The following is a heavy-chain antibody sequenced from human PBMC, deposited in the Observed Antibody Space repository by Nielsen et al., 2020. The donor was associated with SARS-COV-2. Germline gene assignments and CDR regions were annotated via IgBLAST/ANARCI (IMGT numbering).Heavy chain of an antibody. CDR3: AHRRIGLTYYHDSSGYLWDWFDP. CDR1: GFSLSTSGMC. Sequence: SGPTLVKPTQTLTLTCTFSGFSLSTSGMCVSWIRQPPGKALEWLALIYWDDDKRYSPSLKSRLTITKDTSKNQVVLTMTNMDPVDTATYYCAHRRIGLTYYHDSSGYLWDWFDPWGQGTLVTVSS. D-gene: IGHD3-22*01. V-gene: IGHV2-5*08. CDR2: IYWDDDK. J-gene: IGHJ5*02.